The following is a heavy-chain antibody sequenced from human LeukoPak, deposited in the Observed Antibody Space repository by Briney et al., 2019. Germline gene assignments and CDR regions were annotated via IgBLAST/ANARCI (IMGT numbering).Heavy chain of an antibody. CDR3: AKSWSGSLAS. CDR2: ISWDGGST. D-gene: IGHD3-3*01. J-gene: IGHJ5*02. V-gene: IGHV3-43*01. CDR1: GFTFDDYT. Sequence: GALRLSCAASGFTFDDYTMHWVRQAPGKGLEWVSLISWDGGSTYYADSVKGRFTISRDNSKNSLYLQMNSLRTKDTALYYCAKSWSGSLASWGQGTLVTVSS.